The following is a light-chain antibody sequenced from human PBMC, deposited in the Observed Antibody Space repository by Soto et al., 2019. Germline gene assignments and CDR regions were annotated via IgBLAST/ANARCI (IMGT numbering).Light chain of an antibody. CDR3: HQYYSSIT. V-gene: IGKV3-20*01. CDR2: ASS. J-gene: IGKJ4*01. Sequence: EIVLTQSPGTLSLSPGEGATLSCRASQDVDNNFLAWYQQRPGQAPRLLIYASSRRATGIPDRFSGSGSGTDFTLTISRVGPEDIPVYFCHQYYSSITFGGGTKVEVK. CDR1: QDVDNNF.